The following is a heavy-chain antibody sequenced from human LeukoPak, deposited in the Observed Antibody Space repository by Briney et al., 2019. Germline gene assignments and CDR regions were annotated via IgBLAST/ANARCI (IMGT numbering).Heavy chain of an antibody. CDR3: ARACPTVPGYSSSWSASRDDN. Sequence: SVTVSCKASVYSFTGYYMHWVRQAPRQGLEWVGWINPNSGGTNYAQKFQGRATMTRDTSISTAYMELSRLRSDGAAVYYCARACPTVPGYSSSWSASRDDNWGQGALVTVSS. CDR1: VYSFTGYY. V-gene: IGHV1-2*02. CDR2: INPNSGGT. D-gene: IGHD6-13*01. J-gene: IGHJ4*02.